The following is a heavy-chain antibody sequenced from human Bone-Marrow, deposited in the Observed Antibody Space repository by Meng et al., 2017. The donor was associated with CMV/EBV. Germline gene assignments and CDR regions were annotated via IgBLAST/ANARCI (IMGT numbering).Heavy chain of an antibody. CDR3: ARATWSIVGATTSDY. CDR2: ITPILGIA. J-gene: IGHJ4*02. D-gene: IGHD1-26*01. Sequence: ASVKVSCKASGYTFTSYYMHWVRQAPGQGLEWMGRITPILGIANYAQKLQGRVTMTTDTSTSTAYMELRSLRSDDTAVYYCARATWSIVGATTSDYWGQGTLVTVSS. V-gene: IGHV1-18*04. CDR1: GYTFTSYY.